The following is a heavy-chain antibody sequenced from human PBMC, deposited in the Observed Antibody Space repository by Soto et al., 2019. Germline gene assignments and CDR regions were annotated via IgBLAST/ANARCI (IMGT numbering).Heavy chain of an antibody. V-gene: IGHV3-74*01. CDR2: INTDGSNT. J-gene: IGHJ5*01. Sequence: GGSLRLSCAASGLTFNRYWMHWVRHAPGKGLVWVSHINTDGSNTNYADSVKGRFTISRDNAKSTLFLQMNSLRDEDTAVYYCASEFCSVGNCYTYSFDSCGQVILGSVS. D-gene: IGHD2-15*01. CDR3: ASEFCSVGNCYTYSFDS. CDR1: GLTFNRYW.